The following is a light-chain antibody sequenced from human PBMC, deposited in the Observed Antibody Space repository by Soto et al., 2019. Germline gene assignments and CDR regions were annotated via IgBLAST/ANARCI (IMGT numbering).Light chain of an antibody. J-gene: IGKJ4*01. CDR2: AAS. Sequence: IHITHSPSSLSASFRYRFTINFRASQGIDRWLAWYQQKPGKAPKVLIYAASSLRSGVPSRFSGSGSGTDFSLTISSLQPEDLATYYCKQSKSFPLTFGGGTKVDI. V-gene: IGKV1-12*01. CDR3: KQSKSFPLT. CDR1: QGIDRW.